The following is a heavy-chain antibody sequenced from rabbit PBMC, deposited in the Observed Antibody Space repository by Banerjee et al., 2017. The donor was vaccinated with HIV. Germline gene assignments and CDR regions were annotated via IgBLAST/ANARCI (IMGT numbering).Heavy chain of an antibody. J-gene: IGHJ2*01. CDR3: ARNYVNAFDP. Sequence: QEQLVESGGGLVQPEGSLTLTCKASGFDFSSNAMCWVRQAPGRGLEWIGCIYTGNGKTYYASWAKGRFTISKSSSTTVTLQMTSLTAADTATYFCARNYVNAFDPWGPGTLVTVS. V-gene: IGHV1S47*01. CDR2: IYTGNGKT. D-gene: IGHD1-1*01. CDR1: GFDFSSNA.